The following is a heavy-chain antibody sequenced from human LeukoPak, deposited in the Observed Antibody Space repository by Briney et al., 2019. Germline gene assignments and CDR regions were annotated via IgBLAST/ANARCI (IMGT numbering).Heavy chain of an antibody. D-gene: IGHD2/OR15-2a*01. J-gene: IGHJ4*02. CDR1: GFTFSSYG. V-gene: IGHV3-30*02. Sequence: GGSLRLSCAASGFTFSSYGMHWVRQAPGKGLEWVAFIRYDGSNKYYADSVKGRFTISRDNSKNTRYLQMNSLRAEDTAVYYCAKALLDPGYFDYWGQGTLVTVSS. CDR3: AKALLDPGYFDY. CDR2: IRYDGSNK.